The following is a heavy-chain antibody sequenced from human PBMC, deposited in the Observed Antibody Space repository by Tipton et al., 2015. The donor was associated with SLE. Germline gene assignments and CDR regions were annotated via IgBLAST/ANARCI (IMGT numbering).Heavy chain of an antibody. Sequence: SLRLSCAASGFTFDDYAMHWVRQAPGKGLEWVSSISWNGGTIDYADSVKGRFTISRDNSKNTLYLQMNSLRAEDTAVYHCAKDRLAAAGSDFQHWGQGTLVTVSS. CDR3: AKDRLAAAGSDFQH. CDR1: GFTFDDYA. CDR2: ISWNGGTI. V-gene: IGHV3-9*01. D-gene: IGHD6-13*01. J-gene: IGHJ1*01.